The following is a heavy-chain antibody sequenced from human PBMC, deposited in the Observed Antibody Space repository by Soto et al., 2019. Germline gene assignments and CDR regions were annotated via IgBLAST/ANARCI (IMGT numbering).Heavy chain of an antibody. V-gene: IGHV4-59*08. CDR1: GGFISRYY. CDR2: IYYSGST. J-gene: IGHJ6*02. CDR3: ARHAYYYSAMDV. Sequence: SETLSLTCTVSGGFISRYYWSWIRQPPGKVLEWIAYIYYSGSTNYNPSLKSRVTISVDTSKNQFSLKLTSVTAADTAVYYCARHAYYYSAMDVWGQGTTVT.